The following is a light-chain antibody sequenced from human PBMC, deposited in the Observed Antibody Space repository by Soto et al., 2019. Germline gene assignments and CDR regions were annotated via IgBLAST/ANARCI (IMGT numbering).Light chain of an antibody. CDR2: GAS. Sequence: EIVLTQSPGTLSLSPGEGATLSCRASQSVSSRYLAWYQQKPGQAPRLLIYGASSRAIGIPDRFSGGGSGTDFTLTITRLEPEDFAVYYCQQYGSSPPITFGQGTRLEIK. CDR3: QQYGSSPPIT. J-gene: IGKJ5*01. V-gene: IGKV3-20*01. CDR1: QSVSSRY.